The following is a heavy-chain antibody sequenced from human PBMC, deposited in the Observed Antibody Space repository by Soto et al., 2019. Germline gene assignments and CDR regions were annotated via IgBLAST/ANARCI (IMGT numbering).Heavy chain of an antibody. J-gene: IGHJ5*02. V-gene: IGHV5-51*01. CDR2: IYPGYSDT. CDR1: GESCTSYW. D-gene: IGHD2-2*01. Sequence: GLLLKIACRVGGESCTSYWICCVRKMPVKGLEWMGSIYPGYSDTRYSPSFQGQVTISVDKSINTAYLQWSSLKASDTAMYFCARHDISSTTIRHNWLDP. CDR3: ARHDISSTTIRHNWLDP.